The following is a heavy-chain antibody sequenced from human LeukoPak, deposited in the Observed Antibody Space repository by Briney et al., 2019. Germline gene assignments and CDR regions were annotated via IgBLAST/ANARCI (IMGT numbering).Heavy chain of an antibody. V-gene: IGHV1-2*06. D-gene: IGHD3-22*01. CDR2: ISPNSGGT. Sequence: ASVKVSCKASGYTFTGYYMHWVRQAPGQGLEWMGRISPNSGGTNYAQKFQGRVTMTRDTSISTAYMELSRLRSDDTAVYYCARSARGRSHYDSSGYYYVADWFDPWGQGTLVTVSS. CDR3: ARSARGRSHYDSSGYYYVADWFDP. CDR1: GYTFTGYY. J-gene: IGHJ5*02.